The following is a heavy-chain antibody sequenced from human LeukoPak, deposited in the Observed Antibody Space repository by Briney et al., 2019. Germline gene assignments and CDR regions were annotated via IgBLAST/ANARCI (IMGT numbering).Heavy chain of an antibody. D-gene: IGHD1-1*01. Sequence: PSETLSLTCAVYGGSFRGYYWSWIRQPPGKGLEWIGEINHSGSTNYNPSLKSRVTISVDTSKNQFSLKLSSVTAADTAVYYCARVKDQLGDAFDIWGQGTMVTVSS. CDR3: ARVKDQLGDAFDI. CDR1: GGSFRGYY. V-gene: IGHV4-34*01. J-gene: IGHJ3*02. CDR2: INHSGST.